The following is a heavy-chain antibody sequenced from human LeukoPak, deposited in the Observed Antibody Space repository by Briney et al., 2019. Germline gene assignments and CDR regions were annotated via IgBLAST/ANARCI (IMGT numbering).Heavy chain of an antibody. CDR3: ARVLDGSGYYLTYYYYGMDV. Sequence: PSQTLSLTCTVPGGSINSGGYYWSWIRQHPGKGLEWIGCMYYSGSTYYNPSLKSRVTISVDTSNNQFSLKLSSVTAADTAVYYCARVLDGSGYYLTYYYYGMDVWGQGTTVSVSS. D-gene: IGHD3-22*01. J-gene: IGHJ6*02. CDR2: MYYSGST. V-gene: IGHV4-31*03. CDR1: GGSINSGGYY.